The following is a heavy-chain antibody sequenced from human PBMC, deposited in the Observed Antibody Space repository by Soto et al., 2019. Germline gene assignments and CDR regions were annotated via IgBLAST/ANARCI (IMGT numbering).Heavy chain of an antibody. CDR1: GYTFTGYY. V-gene: IGHV1-2*04. Sequence: QVQLVQSGAEVKKPGASVKVSCKASGYTFTGYYMHWVRQAPGQGLEWMGWINPNSGGTNYAQKFQGWVPMTRDTSISTAYMELSRLRSDDTAVYYCARDSQYYDYVWGSYRSTSFDYWGQGTLVTVSS. D-gene: IGHD3-16*02. CDR3: ARDSQYYDYVWGSYRSTSFDY. J-gene: IGHJ4*02. CDR2: INPNSGGT.